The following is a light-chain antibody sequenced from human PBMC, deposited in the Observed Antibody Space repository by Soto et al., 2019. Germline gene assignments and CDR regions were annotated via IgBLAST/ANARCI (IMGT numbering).Light chain of an antibody. CDR1: SSDVEIYNL. CDR2: DVT. V-gene: IGLV2-14*02. CDR3: SSSTSSSTVV. Sequence: QSALTQPASVSGSPGQSIAISCTGTSSDVEIYNLVSWYQQHPGKAPKLMIYDVTSRRSGVSDRFSGSKSGNTASLTISGLQAEDEANYYCSSSTSSSTVVFGGVTKLTVL. J-gene: IGLJ2*01.